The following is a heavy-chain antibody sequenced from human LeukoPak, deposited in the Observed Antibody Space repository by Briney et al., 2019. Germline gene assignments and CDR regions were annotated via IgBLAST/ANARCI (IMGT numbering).Heavy chain of an antibody. Sequence: SVKVSCKASGGTFSSYAISWVRQAPGQGLEWMGRIIPIFGTANYAQKFQGRVTITTDESTSTAYMELSSLRSEDTAVYYCAGEQYYYDSRGYPKYFDYWGQGTLVTVSS. CDR2: IIPIFGTA. CDR3: AGEQYYYDSRGYPKYFDY. CDR1: GGTFSSYA. J-gene: IGHJ4*02. V-gene: IGHV1-69*05. D-gene: IGHD3-22*01.